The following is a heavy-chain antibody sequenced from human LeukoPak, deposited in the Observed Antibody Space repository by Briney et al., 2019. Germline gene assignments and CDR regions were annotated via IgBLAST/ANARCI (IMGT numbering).Heavy chain of an antibody. CDR1: GNTFTNYY. V-gene: IGHV1-46*01. J-gene: IGHJ6*02. CDR2: INPSGGGT. CDR3: ARGTIVGATTPYYYGMDV. Sequence: ASVKVSCKASGNTFTNYYFHWVRQAPGQGLEWMGIINPSGGGTSYAQKLQGRVTMTRDTSTSTVYMELSSLRSEDTAVYYCARGTIVGATTPYYYGMDVWGQGTTVTVSS. D-gene: IGHD1-26*01.